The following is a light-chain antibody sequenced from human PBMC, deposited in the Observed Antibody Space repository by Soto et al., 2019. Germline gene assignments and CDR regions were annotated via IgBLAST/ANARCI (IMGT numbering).Light chain of an antibody. CDR2: GAS. Sequence: EVVMTQSPATLSVSPGERVTLSCRASQSINAHLAWYQQKPGQAPRLLIHGASTRATGIPARFSGSGFWTEFILTIGSLQSEDFAVYYCQQYNTWLWTFGQGTKVEIQ. CDR3: QQYNTWLWT. V-gene: IGKV3-15*01. J-gene: IGKJ1*01. CDR1: QSINAH.